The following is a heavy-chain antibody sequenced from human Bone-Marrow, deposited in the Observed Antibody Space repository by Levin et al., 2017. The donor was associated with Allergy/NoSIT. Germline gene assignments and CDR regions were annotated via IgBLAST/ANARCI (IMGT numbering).Heavy chain of an antibody. CDR3: ASVIAVAGNSCWFDP. J-gene: IGHJ5*02. Sequence: GESLKISCKASGYTFTSYGISWVRQAPGQGLEWMGWISAYNGNTNYAQKLQGRVTMTTDTSTSTAYMELRSLRSDDTAVYYCASVIAVAGNSCWFDPWGQGTLVTVSS. CDR2: ISAYNGNT. V-gene: IGHV1-18*01. D-gene: IGHD6-19*01. CDR1: GYTFTSYG.